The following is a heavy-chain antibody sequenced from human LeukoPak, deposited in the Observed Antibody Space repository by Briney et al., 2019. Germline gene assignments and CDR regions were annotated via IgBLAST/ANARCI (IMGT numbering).Heavy chain of an antibody. V-gene: IGHV3-53*01. CDR2: IYSGGGT. CDR1: GFTVSSNY. CDR3: ARVDILTGYSLDY. D-gene: IGHD3-9*01. Sequence: PGGSLRLSCAASGFTVSSNYMSWVRQAPGKGLEWVSVIYSGGGTYYADSVKGRFTISRDNSKNTLYLQMNSLRAEDTAVYYCARVDILTGYSLDYWGQGTLVTVSS. J-gene: IGHJ4*02.